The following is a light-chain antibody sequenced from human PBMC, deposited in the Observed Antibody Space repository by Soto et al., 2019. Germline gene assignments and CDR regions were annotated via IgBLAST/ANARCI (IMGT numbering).Light chain of an antibody. V-gene: IGLV2-14*01. J-gene: IGLJ1*01. CDR3: SAYTSSSSFYV. CDR1: SSDIGGYNF. Sequence: QSLLTQPSSVYGSPGRSITLSRPGTSSDIGGYNFVSWYQQHPGKAPKLIIYDVTNRPSGVSNRFSGSKSGNTASLTISGLQAEDEADYYCSAYTSSSSFYVFGSVTKVTVL. CDR2: DVT.